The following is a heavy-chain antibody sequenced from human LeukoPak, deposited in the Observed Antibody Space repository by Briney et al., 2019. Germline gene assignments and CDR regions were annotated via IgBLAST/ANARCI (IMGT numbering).Heavy chain of an antibody. Sequence: PSETLSLTCTVSGGSISSSDYYWAWIRQPPGKGLEWIGSICFSRTTFYNPSLKSRVTISVDTSKNQFSLKLSSVTAADTAVYYCARGAYGDYFYWGQGTLVTVSS. V-gene: IGHV4-39*01. J-gene: IGHJ4*02. CDR2: ICFSRTT. D-gene: IGHD4-17*01. CDR1: GGSISSSDYY. CDR3: ARGAYGDYFY.